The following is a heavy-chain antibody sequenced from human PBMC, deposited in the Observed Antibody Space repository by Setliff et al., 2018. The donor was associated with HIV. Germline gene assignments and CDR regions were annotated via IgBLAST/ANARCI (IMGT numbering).Heavy chain of an antibody. Sequence: LSLTCNVSGGSISSSSYYWGWTRQPPGKGLEWIGTIFYTGSTYYNPSLDSRVTIHVATSKKQFFLSLSSVTAADTAVYYCARPALGIGGGSMFDSWGQGILVTVSS. D-gene: IGHD3-3*01. CDR3: ARPALGIGGGSMFDS. J-gene: IGHJ4*02. CDR2: IFYTGST. CDR1: GGSISSSSYY. V-gene: IGHV4-39*01.